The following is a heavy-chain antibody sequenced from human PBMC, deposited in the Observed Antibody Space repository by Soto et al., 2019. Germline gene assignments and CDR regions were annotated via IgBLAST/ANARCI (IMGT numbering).Heavy chain of an antibody. D-gene: IGHD3-16*01. CDR2: INTDGSTT. J-gene: IGHJ4*02. CDR1: GFTFSNYW. Sequence: EVQLVESGGGLVQPGGSLRLSCAASGFTFSNYWMHWVRQAPGKRPVWVSRINTDGSTTNYADSVKGRFTISRDNAKNTLYLQTNSLGAEDTAVYYCARDLGGYASHWGQGTLVTVSS. V-gene: IGHV3-74*01. CDR3: ARDLGGYASH.